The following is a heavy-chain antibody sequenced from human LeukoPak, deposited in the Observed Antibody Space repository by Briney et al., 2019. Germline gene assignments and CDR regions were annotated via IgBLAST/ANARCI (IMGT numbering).Heavy chain of an antibody. CDR1: GYTLTELS. V-gene: IGHV1-24*01. D-gene: IGHD6-6*01. CDR3: ATLSEKSEYSSSSFHIRGFDY. J-gene: IGHJ4*02. CDR2: FDPEDGET. Sequence: ASVKVSCKVSGYTLTELSMHWVRQAPGKGLEWMGGFDPEDGETIYAQKFQGRVTMTEDTSIDTAYMELSSLRSEDTAVYYCATLSEKSEYSSSSFHIRGFDYWGQGTLVTVSS.